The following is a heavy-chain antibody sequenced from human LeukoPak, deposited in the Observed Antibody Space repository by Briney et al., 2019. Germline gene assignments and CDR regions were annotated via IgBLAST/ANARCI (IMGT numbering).Heavy chain of an antibody. Sequence: PSETLSLTCAVYGGSFSGYYWSWIRQPPGKGLEWIGEINHSGSTNYNPSLKSRVTISVDTSKNQFSLKLSSVTAADTAVYYCARGYYDSSGYYSPTYFDYWGQGTLVTVSS. V-gene: IGHV4-34*01. J-gene: IGHJ4*02. D-gene: IGHD3-22*01. CDR3: ARGYYDSSGYYSPTYFDY. CDR2: INHSGST. CDR1: GGSFSGYY.